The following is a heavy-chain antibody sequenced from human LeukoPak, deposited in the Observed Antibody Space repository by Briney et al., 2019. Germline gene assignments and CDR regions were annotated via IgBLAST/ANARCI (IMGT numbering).Heavy chain of an antibody. CDR1: GFTFSSYW. CDR2: IKQDGSEK. V-gene: IGHV3-7*01. CDR3: ATEDYYDSSGYYFDY. J-gene: IGHJ4*02. D-gene: IGHD3-22*01. Sequence: GGSLRLSCAASGFTFSSYWMSWVRQAPGKGLEWVANIKQDGSEKYYVDSVKGRFTISRDNAKNSLHLQMNSLRAEDTAVYYCATEDYYDSSGYYFDYWGQGTLVTVSS.